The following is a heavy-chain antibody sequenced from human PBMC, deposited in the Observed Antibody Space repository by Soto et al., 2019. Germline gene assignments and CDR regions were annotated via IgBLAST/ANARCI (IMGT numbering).Heavy chain of an antibody. Sequence: PGGSLRLSCVASEFTFSTYWMTWVRQAPGKGLEWVANIKQDGSEKYYVDSVKGRFTISRDNAKNSLYLQMNSLRAEDTAVYYCARALYGYRFDYWGPGTLVTVSS. CDR1: EFTFSTYW. CDR2: IKQDGSEK. J-gene: IGHJ4*02. D-gene: IGHD5-18*01. V-gene: IGHV3-7*05. CDR3: ARALYGYRFDY.